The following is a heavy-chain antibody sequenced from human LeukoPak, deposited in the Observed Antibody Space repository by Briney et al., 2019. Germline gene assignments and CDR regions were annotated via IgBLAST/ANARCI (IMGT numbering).Heavy chain of an antibody. CDR3: ARGHKSSTMPLNFDY. CDR1: GGSFSGYY. Sequence: PSETLSLTCAVYGGSFSGYYWSWIRQPPGKGLEWIGEINHSGSTNYNPSLKSRVTISVDTSKNQFSLKLGSVTAADTAVYYCARGHKSSTMPLNFDYWGQGTLITVSS. J-gene: IGHJ4*02. D-gene: IGHD2-2*01. V-gene: IGHV4-34*01. CDR2: INHSGST.